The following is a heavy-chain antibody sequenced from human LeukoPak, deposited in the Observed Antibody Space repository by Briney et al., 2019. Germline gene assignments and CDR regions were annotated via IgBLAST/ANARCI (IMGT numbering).Heavy chain of an antibody. V-gene: IGHV3-23*01. CDR2: ISHSGSYT. CDR3: ARSRTSSGYYYGLDV. J-gene: IGHJ6*02. D-gene: IGHD1-14*01. CDR1: GFTFTSYA. Sequence: RTGGSLRLSCAASGFTFTSYAMTWVRLAPGRGLKWVSTISHSGSYTYFADSVKGRFTISRDNSKNTLYLQMNSLRAEDTAVYYCARSRTSSGYYYGLDVWGQGTTVTVSS.